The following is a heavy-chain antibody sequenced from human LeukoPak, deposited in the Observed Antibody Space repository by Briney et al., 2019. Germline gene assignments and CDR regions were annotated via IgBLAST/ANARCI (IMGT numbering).Heavy chain of an antibody. J-gene: IGHJ6*02. CDR2: IYYSGST. CDR3: ARREVVVAATPGGMDV. Sequence: SETLSLTCTVSGGSISSYYWSWIRQPPGKGLEWIGYIYYSGSTNYNPSLKSRVTISVDTSKNQFSLKLSSVTAADTAVYYCARREVVVAATPGGMDVWGQGTTVTVSS. V-gene: IGHV4-59*12. D-gene: IGHD2-15*01. CDR1: GGSISSYY.